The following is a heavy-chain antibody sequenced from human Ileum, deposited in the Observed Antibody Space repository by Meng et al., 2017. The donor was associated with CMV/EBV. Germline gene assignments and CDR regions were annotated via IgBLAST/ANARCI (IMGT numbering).Heavy chain of an antibody. CDR2: IHPSGST. CDR1: GGSISVYY. Sequence: GPGLFTPPTTPLLTCGVHGGSISVYYWNWTCQPRGKGVGWIGEIHPSGSTFYNPSLNSRVSISVDTSKNQFSLNLRSVTAADTAIYYCSRGSDAYKSGRYWGQGALVTVSS. D-gene: IGHD5-24*01. V-gene: IGHV4-34*01. CDR3: SRGSDAYKSGRY. J-gene: IGHJ4*02.